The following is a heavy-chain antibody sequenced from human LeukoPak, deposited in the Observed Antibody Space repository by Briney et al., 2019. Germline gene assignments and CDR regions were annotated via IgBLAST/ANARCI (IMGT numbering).Heavy chain of an antibody. CDR1: EFTFSNHW. J-gene: IGHJ4*02. D-gene: IGHD1-26*01. Sequence: PGGSLRLSCAASEFTFSNHWMSWVRQAPGKGLEWVASTKQDGSETSHVDPVKVRFTISKDNAKNSLYLQINSLRAEDKAVYDCARTDGGATPGILDYWGQGTLVTVSS. V-gene: IGHV3-7*01. CDR3: ARTDGGATPGILDY. CDR2: TKQDGSET.